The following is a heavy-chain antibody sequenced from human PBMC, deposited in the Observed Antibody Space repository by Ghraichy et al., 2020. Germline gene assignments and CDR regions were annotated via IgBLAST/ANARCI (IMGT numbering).Heavy chain of an antibody. CDR3: VAEPAYGSGSYYNAADAFDI. CDR2: ISSNGGST. V-gene: IGHV3-64D*06. Sequence: GGSLRLSCSASGFTFSSYAMHWVRQAPGKGLEYVSAISSNGGSTYYADSVKGRFTISRDNSKNTLYLQMSSLRAEDTAEYYCVAEPAYGSGSYYNAADAFDIWGQGTMVTVSS. J-gene: IGHJ3*02. D-gene: IGHD3-10*01. CDR1: GFTFSSYA.